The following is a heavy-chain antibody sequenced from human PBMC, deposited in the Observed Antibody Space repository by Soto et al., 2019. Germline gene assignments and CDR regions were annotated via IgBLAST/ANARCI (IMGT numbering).Heavy chain of an antibody. J-gene: IGHJ4*02. CDR3: ARDGESGYYDY. V-gene: IGHV4-59*12. CDR1: GGSISSYY. CDR2: IYYSEST. D-gene: IGHD3-22*01. Sequence: SETLSLTCTVSGGSISSYYWSWIRQPPGKGLEWIGYIYYSESTYYNPSLKSRVTISVDTSKNQFSLKLSSVTAADTAVYYCARDGESGYYDYWGPGTLVTVSS.